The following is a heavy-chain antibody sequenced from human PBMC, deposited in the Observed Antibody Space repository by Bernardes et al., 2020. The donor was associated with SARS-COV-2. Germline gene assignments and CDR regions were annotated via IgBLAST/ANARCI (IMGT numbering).Heavy chain of an antibody. J-gene: IGHJ4*02. D-gene: IGHD3-3*01. Sequence: SETLSLTCAVSGGSINSAHWWSWVRQTPGRGLEWIGEIFHTGNTKYNPSLESRVSISMDKSKNQFSLKLTSVTAADTAVYFCAREEAIFGLDPLPYYFDYWGQGTLVTVSS. CDR3: AREEAIFGLDPLPYYFDY. CDR2: IFHTGNT. V-gene: IGHV4-4*02. CDR1: GGSINSAHW.